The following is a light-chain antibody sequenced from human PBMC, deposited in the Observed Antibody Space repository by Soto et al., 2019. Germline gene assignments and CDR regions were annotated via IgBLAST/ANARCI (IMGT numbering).Light chain of an antibody. V-gene: IGLV1-44*01. J-gene: IGLJ2*01. CDR3: AAWDDSLNGVV. CDR2: SNN. Sequence: QSVLTQPPSASGTPGQRVTISCSGSSSNIGSNTVNWYQQLPGTAPKLLIYSNNQRPSGVPDRFSGSKSGTSASLAISGLQSEDEADYYCAAWDDSLNGVVFGGGTQVDVL. CDR1: SSNIGSNT.